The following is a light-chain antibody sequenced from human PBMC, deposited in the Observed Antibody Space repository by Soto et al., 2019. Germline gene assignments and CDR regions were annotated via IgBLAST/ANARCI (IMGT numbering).Light chain of an antibody. CDR1: QDIGDY. CDR2: YAX. Sequence: IHMTQSRSSLAASLGDRVTHPXQASQDIGDYLNWYQQQPVXXPKIXXXYAXNLETGVLSRFSGSGSGRDFTFTISSLQPEEVATSYCQQYDKLPPSTFGQGTRLEIK. CDR3: QQYDKLPPST. J-gene: IGKJ5*01. V-gene: IGKV1-33*01.